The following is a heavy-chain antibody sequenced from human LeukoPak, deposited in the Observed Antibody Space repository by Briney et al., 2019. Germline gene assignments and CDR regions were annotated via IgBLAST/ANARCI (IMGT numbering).Heavy chain of an antibody. J-gene: IGHJ4*02. CDR3: AQQSLRSPDY. D-gene: IGHD3-16*01. V-gene: IGHV4-38-2*01. Sequence: KPSETLSLTCAVSGYSISSGYYWGWIRQPPGKGLEWIGNIYHSGSTYYNPSLKSRVTISVDTSKNQFSLKLSSVTAADTAVYYCAQQSLRSPDYWGQGTLVTASS. CDR2: IYHSGST. CDR1: GYSISSGYY.